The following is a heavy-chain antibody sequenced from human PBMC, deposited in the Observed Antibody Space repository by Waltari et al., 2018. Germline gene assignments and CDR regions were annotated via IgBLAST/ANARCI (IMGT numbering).Heavy chain of an antibody. J-gene: IGHJ4*02. CDR3: ARDLGRGLFLDS. CDR2: VHRSGRT. V-gene: IGHV4-4*02. D-gene: IGHD2-15*01. CDR1: GDPMSGNSW. Sequence: QLQLQESGPGLVKPSGTLSLTCVVSGDPMSGNSWWSWDRQSPDKGLEWIGQVHRSGRTNYNPSFASRAIVSLDTSMNQFSLRILSATAADTAVYYCARDLGRGLFLDSWGQGTLVTVSP.